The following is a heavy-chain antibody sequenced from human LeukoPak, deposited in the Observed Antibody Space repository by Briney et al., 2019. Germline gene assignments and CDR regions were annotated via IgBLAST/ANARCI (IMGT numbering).Heavy chain of an antibody. V-gene: IGHV4-61*05. Sequence: PSETLSLTCTVSGGSISSSSYYWSWIRQSPGRGLEWIAYVHTSGSTNYNPSLKSRVTISADMSKNQLSLKLNSVTAADTAVYYCARHNKGVVPGGYYYYMDVWGKGTTATVSS. D-gene: IGHD2-15*01. CDR2: VHTSGST. CDR3: ARHNKGVVPGGYYYYMDV. J-gene: IGHJ6*03. CDR1: GGSISSSSYY.